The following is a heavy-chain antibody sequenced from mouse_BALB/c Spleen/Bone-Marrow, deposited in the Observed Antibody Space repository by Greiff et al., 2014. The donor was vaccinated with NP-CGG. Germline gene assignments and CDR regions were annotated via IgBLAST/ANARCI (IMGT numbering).Heavy chain of an antibody. D-gene: IGHD2-4*01. CDR2: INPSSGYT. Sequence: VQPQQSAAELARPGASVKMSCKTSGYTFTYYTMHWVKQRPGQGLEWIGYINPSSGYTDYNQKFKDKTTLTTDKSSSTAYLQLSSLTSEDSAVYYCVRENYDYDGDAMDYWGQGTSVTVSS. CDR3: VRENYDYDGDAMDY. V-gene: IGHV1-4*02. CDR1: GYTFTYYT. J-gene: IGHJ4*01.